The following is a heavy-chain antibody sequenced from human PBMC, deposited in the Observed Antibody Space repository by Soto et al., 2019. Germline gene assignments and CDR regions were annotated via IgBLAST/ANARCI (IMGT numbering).Heavy chain of an antibody. Sequence: GESLKISCKGSGYSFTSYWISWVRQMPGKGLEWMGRIDPSDSYTNYSPSFQGHVTISADKSISTAYLQWSSLKASDTAMYYCARVGELSSSYYYGMDVWGQGTTVTVSS. CDR2: IDPSDSYT. CDR1: GYSFTSYW. V-gene: IGHV5-10-1*01. J-gene: IGHJ6*02. CDR3: ARVGELSSSYYYGMDV. D-gene: IGHD3-10*01.